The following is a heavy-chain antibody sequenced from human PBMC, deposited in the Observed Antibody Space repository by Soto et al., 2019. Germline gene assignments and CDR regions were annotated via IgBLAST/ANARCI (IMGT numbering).Heavy chain of an antibody. D-gene: IGHD6-13*01. Sequence: GASVKFSCKASGYTFTNYALHWVRQAPGQRLEWMGWINPVNGNAKYSQKFQGRVTITRDTSATTAYMELSSLRSEDTAVYYCARFEQQLVAVFDPWGQGTLVTVSS. CDR3: ARFEQQLVAVFDP. CDR1: GYTFTNYA. J-gene: IGHJ5*02. CDR2: INPVNGNA. V-gene: IGHV1-3*01.